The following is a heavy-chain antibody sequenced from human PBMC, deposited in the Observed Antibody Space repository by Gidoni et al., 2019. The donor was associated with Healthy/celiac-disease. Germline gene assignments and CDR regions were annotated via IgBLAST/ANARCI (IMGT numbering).Heavy chain of an antibody. Sequence: EVQLVESGGVVVQPGGSLRLSCAASGFTFDDYTMHWVRQAPGKGLEWVSLISWDGGSTYYADSVKGRFTSSRDNSKNSLYLQMNSLRTEDTALYYCATSTRYYYMDVWGKGTTVTVSS. CDR2: ISWDGGST. D-gene: IGHD1-1*01. CDR1: GFTFDDYT. V-gene: IGHV3-43*01. CDR3: ATSTRYYYMDV. J-gene: IGHJ6*03.